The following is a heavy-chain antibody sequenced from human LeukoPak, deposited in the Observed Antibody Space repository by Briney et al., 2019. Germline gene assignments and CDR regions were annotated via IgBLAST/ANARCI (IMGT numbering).Heavy chain of an antibody. V-gene: IGHV1-18*04. CDR2: ISPYNGDT. Sequence: ASVKVSCKASGYTFTSHGISRVRQAPGQGLEWMGWISPYNGDTNYAQKFQGRVTMTTDTSTRTTYMELRSLRSDDTAIYYCARGRRPGKYFYASGSFDYWGQGTLVTVSS. CDR1: GYTFTSHG. D-gene: IGHD3-10*01. CDR3: ARGRRPGKYFYASGSFDY. J-gene: IGHJ4*02.